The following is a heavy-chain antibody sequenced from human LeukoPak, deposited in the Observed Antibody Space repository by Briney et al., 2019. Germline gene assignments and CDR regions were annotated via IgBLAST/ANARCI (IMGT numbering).Heavy chain of an antibody. CDR2: VYYTGST. CDR1: GGSISTYY. J-gene: IGHJ4*02. V-gene: IGHV4-59*01. D-gene: IGHD5-24*01. Sequence: SETLSLTCTVSGGSISTYYWTWIRQPPGKGLEWIGYVYYTGSTNFNPSLKSRVTMSLDTSRNQFSLKLTSLTAADTAVYYCARGAMATTPFFDYWGQGTLVTVSS. CDR3: ARGAMATTPFFDY.